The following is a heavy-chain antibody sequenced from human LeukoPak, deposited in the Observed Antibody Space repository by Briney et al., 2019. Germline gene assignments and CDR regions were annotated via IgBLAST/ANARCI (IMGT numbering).Heavy chain of an antibody. CDR1: GLTFSDYA. D-gene: IGHD2-15*01. CDR3: AKDYSESRVADVFFEY. Sequence: GGSLRLSCAASGLTFSDYAMSWFRQAPGKGLEWVSGITSGFTPHYADSVKGRFTISRDNSKKTFHLQLNSLRAEDTAVYYCAKDYSESRVADVFFEYWGQGTLVTVSS. CDR2: ITSGFTP. V-gene: IGHV3-23*01. J-gene: IGHJ4*02.